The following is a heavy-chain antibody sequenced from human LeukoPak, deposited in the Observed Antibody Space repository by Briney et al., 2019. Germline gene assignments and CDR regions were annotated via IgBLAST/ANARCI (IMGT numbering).Heavy chain of an antibody. V-gene: IGHV3-21*01. CDR3: ARRDGYNPLGY. Sequence: GGSLRLSCAASGFTFSSYSMNWVRQAPGKGLEWVSSISSSSYIYYADSVKGRFTISRDNAKNSLYLQMNSLRAEDTAVYYCARRDGYNPLGYWGQGTLVTVSS. D-gene: IGHD5-24*01. CDR2: ISSSSYI. J-gene: IGHJ4*02. CDR1: GFTFSSYS.